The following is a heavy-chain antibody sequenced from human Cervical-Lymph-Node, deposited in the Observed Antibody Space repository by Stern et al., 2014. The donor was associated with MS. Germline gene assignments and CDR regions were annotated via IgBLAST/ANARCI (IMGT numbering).Heavy chain of an antibody. CDR1: GFAFSTYA. J-gene: IGHJ4*02. CDR2: ISYDGSNK. V-gene: IGHV3-30*07. Sequence: MPLVESGGGVVQPGRSLRLSCAASGFAFSTYAMHWVRQAPGNGLDWVAVISYDGSNKYYPDSVKGRFTISRDNSKSTLYLQLNSLRAEDTAVYYCAKSTVTSLSDYWGQGTLVTVSS. CDR3: AKSTVTSLSDY. D-gene: IGHD4-17*01.